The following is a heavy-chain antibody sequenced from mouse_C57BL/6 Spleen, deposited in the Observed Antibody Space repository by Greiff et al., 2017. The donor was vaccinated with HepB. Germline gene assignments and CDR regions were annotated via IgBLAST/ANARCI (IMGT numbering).Heavy chain of an antibody. CDR1: GFTFSDYG. J-gene: IGHJ3*01. Sequence: EVKLVESGGGLVKPGGSLKLSCAASGFTFSDYGMHWVRQAPEKGLEWVAYISSGSSTIYYADTVKGRFTISRDNAKNTLFLQMTSLRSEDTAMYYCARSAYDGYRAWFAYWGQGTLVTVSA. V-gene: IGHV5-17*01. CDR2: ISSGSSTI. D-gene: IGHD2-3*01. CDR3: ARSAYDGYRAWFAY.